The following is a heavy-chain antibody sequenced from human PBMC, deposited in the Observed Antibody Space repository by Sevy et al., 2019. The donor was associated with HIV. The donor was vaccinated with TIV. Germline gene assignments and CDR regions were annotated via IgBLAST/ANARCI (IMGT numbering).Heavy chain of an antibody. D-gene: IGHD3-3*01. V-gene: IGHV1-69*13. J-gene: IGHJ4*02. CDR1: GDTFTNYA. CDR2: IIPMFGTGTT. CDR3: AGATDTYYTLDY. Sequence: ASVKVSCKASGDTFTNYAFGWVRQAPGQGLEWMGRIIPMFGTGTTDYAQKFQGRVKLTADESTSTAYMELSSLRSEDTAVYYCAGATDTYYTLDYWGQGTLVTVSS.